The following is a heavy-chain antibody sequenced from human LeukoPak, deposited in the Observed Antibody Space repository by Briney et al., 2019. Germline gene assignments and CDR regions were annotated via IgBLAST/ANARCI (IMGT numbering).Heavy chain of an antibody. Sequence: GGSLRLSCAASGFTVSSHYMGWVRRAPGKGLEWVSLIYGGGTTYYADSVKGRFTISRDNSKNTLYLQMNSLRAEDTAVYYCAKGGLYYYDSSGYSDYWGQGTLVAVSS. D-gene: IGHD3-22*01. V-gene: IGHV3-53*01. CDR1: GFTVSSHY. CDR2: IYGGGTT. J-gene: IGHJ4*02. CDR3: AKGGLYYYDSSGYSDY.